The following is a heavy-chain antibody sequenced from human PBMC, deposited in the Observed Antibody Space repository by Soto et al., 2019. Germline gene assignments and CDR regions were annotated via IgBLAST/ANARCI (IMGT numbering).Heavy chain of an antibody. V-gene: IGHV3-21*01. D-gene: IGHD2-15*01. Sequence: LRLSCAASGFTFSSYSMNWVRQAPGKGLEWVSSISSSSSYIYYADSVKGRFTISRDNAKNSLYLQMNSLRAEDTAVYYCAREGIVVVVAAVTAFDIWGQGTMVTVSS. CDR1: GFTFSSYS. CDR2: ISSSSSYI. CDR3: AREGIVVVVAAVTAFDI. J-gene: IGHJ3*02.